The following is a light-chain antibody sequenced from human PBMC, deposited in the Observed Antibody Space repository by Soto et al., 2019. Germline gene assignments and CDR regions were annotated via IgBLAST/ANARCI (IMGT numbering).Light chain of an antibody. J-gene: IGKJ5*01. Sequence: ERVITQSPATLSVSPGERATLSCRASQSVSSNLAWYQQKPGQAPRLLIYGASTRATGIPARFSGSGSGTEFTLTISSLQSEDFAVYYCQQYNNWPITFGQGTDWRL. CDR2: GAS. CDR3: QQYNNWPIT. CDR1: QSVSSN. V-gene: IGKV3D-15*01.